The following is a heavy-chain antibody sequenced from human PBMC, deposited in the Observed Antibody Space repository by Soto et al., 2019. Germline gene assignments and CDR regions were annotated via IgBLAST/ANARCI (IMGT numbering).Heavy chain of an antibody. V-gene: IGHV4-39*01. CDR2: IYYSGST. J-gene: IGHJ5*02. D-gene: IGHD3-3*02. Sequence: PSETLSLTCTVSGGSISSSSYYWGWIRQPPGKGMEWIGSIYYSGSTYYKPSLKSRVTISVDTSKNQFSLKLSSVTAADTAVYYCASPKIAFYNWFDPWGQGTLVTVS. CDR1: GGSISSSSYY. CDR3: ASPKIAFYNWFDP.